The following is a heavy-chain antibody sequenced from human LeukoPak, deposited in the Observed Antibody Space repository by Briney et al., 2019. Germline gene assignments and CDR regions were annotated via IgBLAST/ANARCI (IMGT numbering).Heavy chain of an antibody. Sequence: ASVKVSCKASGGTFSSYAISWVRQAPGQGLEWMGWMNPNSGNTGYAQKFQGRVTMTRNTSISTAYMELSSLRSEDTAVYYCARFGGTDYYYYGMDVWGQGTTVTVSS. D-gene: IGHD3-10*01. CDR2: MNPNSGNT. J-gene: IGHJ6*01. CDR1: GGTFSSYA. V-gene: IGHV1-8*02. CDR3: ARFGGTDYYYYGMDV.